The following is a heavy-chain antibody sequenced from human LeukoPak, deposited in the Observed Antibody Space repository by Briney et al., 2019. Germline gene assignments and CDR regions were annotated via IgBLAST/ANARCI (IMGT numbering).Heavy chain of an antibody. CDR1: GFTFSSYS. V-gene: IGHV4-34*01. D-gene: IGHD2-15*01. CDR2: VSDSGSI. Sequence: GSLRLSCSASGFTFSSYSMNWVRQAPGKGLEWIGEVSDSGSIKYNPSLKSRVTISVDTSKNQFSLNLNSVTAADTAVYYCARLDPRYCSGDNCYFVTEYFQHWGQGTLVTVSP. CDR3: ARLDPRYCSGDNCYFVTEYFQH. J-gene: IGHJ1*01.